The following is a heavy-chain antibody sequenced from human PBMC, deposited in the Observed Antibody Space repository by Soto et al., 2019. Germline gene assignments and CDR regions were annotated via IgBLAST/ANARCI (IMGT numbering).Heavy chain of an antibody. CDR1: GGSISSGDYY. CDR2: IYYSGST. D-gene: IGHD3-10*01. Sequence: SETLSLTCTVSGGSISSGDYYWSWIRQPPGKGLEWIGYIYYSGSTNYNPSLKSRVTITVDMSKNQFSLKLSSVTAADTAVYYCARFGGGMDVWGQGTTVTVSS. CDR3: ARFGGGMDV. J-gene: IGHJ6*02. V-gene: IGHV4-61*08.